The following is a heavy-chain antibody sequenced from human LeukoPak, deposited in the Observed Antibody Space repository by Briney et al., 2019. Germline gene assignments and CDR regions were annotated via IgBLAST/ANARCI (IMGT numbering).Heavy chain of an antibody. CDR1: GYTFTSYA. CDR3: ARVPSGRAYYYYMDV. Sequence: ASVKVSCKASGYTFTSYAMHWVRQAPGQRLEWMGWINAGNGNTKYSQEFQGRVTITRDTSASTAYMELRSLRSDDTAVYYCARVPSGRAYYYYMDVWGKGTTVTVSS. V-gene: IGHV1-3*01. D-gene: IGHD3-10*01. CDR2: INAGNGNT. J-gene: IGHJ6*03.